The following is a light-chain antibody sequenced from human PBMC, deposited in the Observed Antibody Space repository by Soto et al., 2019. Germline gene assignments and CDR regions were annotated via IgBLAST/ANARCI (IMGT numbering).Light chain of an antibody. CDR3: KSYDSSLSGSV. CDR2: GNN. Sequence: QSSRTQPPSVSGAPGQTVIISCSGSISNLGAPYDVNWFRQLPGTVPRLLIYGNNNRPSGVPDRFSGSKYGTSASLAITGFQAEDEADYYCKSYDSSLSGSVLGTGTKVTVL. V-gene: IGLV1-40*01. J-gene: IGLJ1*01. CDR1: ISNLGAPYD.